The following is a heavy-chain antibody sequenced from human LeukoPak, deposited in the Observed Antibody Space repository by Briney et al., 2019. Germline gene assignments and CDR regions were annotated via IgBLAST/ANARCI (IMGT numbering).Heavy chain of an antibody. CDR2: IYWNDDK. D-gene: IGHD3-3*01. CDR3: AHRFLEWLSHDAFDI. Sequence: SGPTLVNPTQTLTLTCTFSGFSLSTSGVGVGWIRQPPGKALEWLALIYWNDDKRYSPSLKSRLTITKDTSKNQVVLTMTNMDPVDTATYYCAHRFLEWLSHDAFDIWGQGTMVTVSS. CDR1: GFSLSTSGVG. J-gene: IGHJ3*02. V-gene: IGHV2-5*01.